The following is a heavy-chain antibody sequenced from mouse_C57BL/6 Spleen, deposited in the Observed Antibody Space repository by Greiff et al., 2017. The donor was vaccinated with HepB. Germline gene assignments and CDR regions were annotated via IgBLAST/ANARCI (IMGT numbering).Heavy chain of an antibody. Sequence: QVQLQQPGAELVRPGSSVKLSCKASGYTFTSYWMDWVKQRPGQGLEWIGNIYPSDSETHYNQKFKDKATLTVDKSSSTSYMQLSSLTSEDYAVYYYARYGYGAYWGQGTLVTVSA. V-gene: IGHV1-61*01. D-gene: IGHD2-2*01. CDR3: ARYGYGAY. J-gene: IGHJ3*01. CDR1: GYTFTSYW. CDR2: IYPSDSET.